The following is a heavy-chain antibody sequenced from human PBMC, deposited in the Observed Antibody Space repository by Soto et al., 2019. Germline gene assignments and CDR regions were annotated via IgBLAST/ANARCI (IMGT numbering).Heavy chain of an antibody. CDR2: INPDNGNT. Sequence: ASVKVSCKASGYTFTRYTMNWVRQAPGQRLEWMGWINPDNGNTKSSQKFQDRVIITRDTSASTAYMDLSSLRSEDTAVYYCARGIATGQLDPWGQGTLVTVFS. CDR1: GYTFTRYT. V-gene: IGHV1-3*01. D-gene: IGHD2-15*01. CDR3: ARGIATGQLDP. J-gene: IGHJ5*02.